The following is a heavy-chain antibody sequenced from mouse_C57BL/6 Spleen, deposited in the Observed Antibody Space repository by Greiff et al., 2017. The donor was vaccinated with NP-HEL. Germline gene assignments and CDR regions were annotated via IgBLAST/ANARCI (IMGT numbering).Heavy chain of an antibody. V-gene: IGHV1-9*01. CDR3: ARGYYSTTVVDYAMDY. Sequence: QVQLQQSGAELMKPGASVKLSCKATGYTFTGYWIEWVKQRPGHGLEWIGEILPGSGSTNYNEKFKGKATFTADTSSNTAYMQLSSLTTEDSAIYYCARGYYSTTVVDYAMDYWGQGTSVTVSS. CDR2: ILPGSGST. D-gene: IGHD1-1*01. CDR1: GYTFTGYW. J-gene: IGHJ4*01.